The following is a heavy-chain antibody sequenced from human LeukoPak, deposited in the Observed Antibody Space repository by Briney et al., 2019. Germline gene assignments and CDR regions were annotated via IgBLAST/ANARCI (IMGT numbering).Heavy chain of an antibody. CDR1: GFTFSTYS. Sequence: KSGGSLRLSCAASGFTFSTYSMNWVRQAPGKGLEWVSSISSSGSYIYYADSVKGRFTISRDNAKNSLYLQMNSLRAEDTAVYYCARDYYSYSRGSWAFDIWGQGTMVTVSS. CDR3: ARDYYSYSRGSWAFDI. D-gene: IGHD3-22*01. V-gene: IGHV3-21*04. CDR2: ISSSGSYI. J-gene: IGHJ3*02.